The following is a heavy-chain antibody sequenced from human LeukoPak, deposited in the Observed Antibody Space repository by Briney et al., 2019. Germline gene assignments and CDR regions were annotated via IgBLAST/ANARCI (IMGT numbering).Heavy chain of an antibody. CDR1: GGSISSYY. J-gene: IGHJ4*02. V-gene: IGHV4-59*01. Sequence: SETLSLTCTVSGGSISSYYWGWIRQPPGKGLEWIGYIYYSGSTNYNPSLKSRVTISVDTSKNQFSLKLSSVTAADTAVYYCARLAYGDYGEYFDYWGQGTLVTVSS. CDR2: IYYSGST. CDR3: ARLAYGDYGEYFDY. D-gene: IGHD4-17*01.